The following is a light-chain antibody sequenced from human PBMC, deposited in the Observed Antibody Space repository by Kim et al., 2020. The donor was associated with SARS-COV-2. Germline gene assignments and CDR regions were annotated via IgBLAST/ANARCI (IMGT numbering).Light chain of an antibody. V-gene: IGKV3-15*01. CDR1: QSVNSN. CDR2: GAS. Sequence: EIVMTQSPVTLSVSPGERATLSCRASQSVNSNLAWYQQKPGQAPRLLIYGASTRATGIPARFSGSGSGTEFTLTISSLQSEDFAVYYCQQYNNWPGTFGQGTKLEI. CDR3: QQYNNWPGT. J-gene: IGKJ2*01.